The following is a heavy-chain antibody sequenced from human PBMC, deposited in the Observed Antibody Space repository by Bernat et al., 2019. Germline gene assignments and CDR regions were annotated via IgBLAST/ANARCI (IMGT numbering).Heavy chain of an antibody. J-gene: IGHJ6*03. CDR1: GGSISSYY. CDR3: ASTVYGSGSYYTYYYYYMDV. CDR2: IYHSGST. D-gene: IGHD3-10*01. V-gene: IGHV4-59*12. Sequence: QVQLQESGPGLVKPSETLSLTCTVSGGSISSYYWSWIRQPPGKGLEWIGEIYHSGSTNYNPSLKSRVTISVDKSKNQFSLKLSSVTAADTAVYYCASTVYGSGSYYTYYYYYMDVWGKGTTVTVSS.